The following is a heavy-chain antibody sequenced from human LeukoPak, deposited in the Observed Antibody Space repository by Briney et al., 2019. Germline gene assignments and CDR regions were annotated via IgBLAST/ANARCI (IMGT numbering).Heavy chain of an antibody. Sequence: GGSLRLSCAASVFTFSNYWMHWVRQARGKGGVWVSRINSEGSTTSYADSVNGRFTISRDNAKNTLYLQMNRLRDEDTAVYYCARDYCGSTSCFPDVWGKGTTVTVSS. D-gene: IGHD2-2*01. CDR1: VFTFSNYW. V-gene: IGHV3-74*01. CDR3: ARDYCGSTSCFPDV. J-gene: IGHJ6*04. CDR2: INSEGSTT.